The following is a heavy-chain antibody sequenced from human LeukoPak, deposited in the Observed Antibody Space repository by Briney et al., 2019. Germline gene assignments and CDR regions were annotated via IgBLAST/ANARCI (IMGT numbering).Heavy chain of an antibody. CDR2: ISVSGGRT. J-gene: IGHJ4*02. V-gene: IGHV3-23*01. Sequence: PGGSLRLSCAASGFIFGNYVMSWVRQAPGKGLEWVSGISVSGGRTQYADSVKGRFTISRDNSKNTLYLHMNSLRAEDTAVYYCAKSLGYSSGWPNLDYWGQGTLVTVSS. CDR1: GFIFGNYV. CDR3: AKSLGYSSGWPNLDY. D-gene: IGHD6-19*01.